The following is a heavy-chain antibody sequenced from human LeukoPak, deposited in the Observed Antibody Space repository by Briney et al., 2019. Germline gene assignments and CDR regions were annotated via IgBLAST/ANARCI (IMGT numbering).Heavy chain of an antibody. D-gene: IGHD6-19*01. CDR2: IYPRDSDT. CDR1: GYRFSSYW. Sequence: GESLKISCKGSGYRFSSYWIGWVRQMPGKGLEWMGIIYPRDSDTRYSPSFQGQVTISVGKSISTAYLQWSSLEASDTAMYYCASSVEVAGGRCFDYWGQGTLVTVSS. J-gene: IGHJ4*02. V-gene: IGHV5-51*01. CDR3: ASSVEVAGGRCFDY.